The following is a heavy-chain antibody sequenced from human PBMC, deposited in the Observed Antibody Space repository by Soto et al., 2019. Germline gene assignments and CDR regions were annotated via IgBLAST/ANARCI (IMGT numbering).Heavy chain of an antibody. D-gene: IGHD2-15*01. Sequence: SETLSLTCTVSGDSITSYYWSWFRQPPGEGLEWIGYIFYSGSTNYNPSLKSRVTLSADTSKNQISLKLSSVTAADTAVYYCVREPYIGNGGWFDPWGQGTLVTVSS. CDR1: GDSITSYY. CDR2: IFYSGST. J-gene: IGHJ5*02. CDR3: VREPYIGNGGWFDP. V-gene: IGHV4-59*01.